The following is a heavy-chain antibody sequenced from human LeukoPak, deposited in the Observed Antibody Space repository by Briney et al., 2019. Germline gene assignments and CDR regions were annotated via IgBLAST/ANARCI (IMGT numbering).Heavy chain of an antibody. CDR3: AKDSGYTSSWYFGDY. CDR1: GFTFSSYG. J-gene: IGHJ4*02. CDR2: IRYDGSNK. Sequence: GGSLRLSCAASGFTFSSYGMHWVRQAPGKGLEWVAFIRYDGSNKYYVDSVKGRFTISKDNSKNTLYLQMNSLRAEDTAVYYCAKDSGYTSSWYFGDYWGQGTLVTVSS. V-gene: IGHV3-30*02. D-gene: IGHD6-13*01.